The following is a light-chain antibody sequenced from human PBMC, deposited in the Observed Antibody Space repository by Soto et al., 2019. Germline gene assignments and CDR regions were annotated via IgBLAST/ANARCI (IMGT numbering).Light chain of an antibody. J-gene: IGLJ2*01. CDR1: SSDVGGYNY. CDR3: AAWDDSLSGVV. Sequence: QSALTQPPSASGSPGQSVTISCTGTSSDVGGYNYVSWYQQHPGKAPKLLIYTNDQRPSGVPDRFSGSKSGTSASLAISGLRSEDEADYYCAAWDDSLSGVVFGGGTKVTVL. V-gene: IGLV2-8*01. CDR2: TND.